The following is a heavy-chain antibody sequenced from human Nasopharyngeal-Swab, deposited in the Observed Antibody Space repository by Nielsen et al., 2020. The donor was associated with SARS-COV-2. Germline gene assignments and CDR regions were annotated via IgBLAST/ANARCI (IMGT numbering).Heavy chain of an antibody. Sequence: SVKVSCKASGGTLNNNAINWVRQAPGQGLEWMGGIVPMFGSPIYAQKFQDRLSIIADESTSTRYMELRSLRSDDTAIYYCARSNCSGACYPYYSDDWGKGTLVTVSS. J-gene: IGHJ4*02. CDR1: GGTLNNNA. D-gene: IGHD2-21*02. V-gene: IGHV1-69*13. CDR3: ARSNCSGACYPYYSDD. CDR2: IVPMFGSP.